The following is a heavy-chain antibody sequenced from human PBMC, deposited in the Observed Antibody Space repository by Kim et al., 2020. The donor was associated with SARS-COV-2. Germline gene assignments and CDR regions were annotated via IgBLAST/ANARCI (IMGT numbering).Heavy chain of an antibody. Sequence: GGSLRLSCAASGFTFSSYAMSWVRQAPGQGLEWVSSITGSGSSTYYADSVKGRFTISKDTSKTTLHLQMNSLRAEDTAVYYCAKGYSTTWYDWGQGTLVTVSS. CDR3: AKGYSTTWYD. J-gene: IGHJ4*02. CDR1: GFTFSSYA. D-gene: IGHD6-13*01. V-gene: IGHV3-23*01. CDR2: ITGSGSST.